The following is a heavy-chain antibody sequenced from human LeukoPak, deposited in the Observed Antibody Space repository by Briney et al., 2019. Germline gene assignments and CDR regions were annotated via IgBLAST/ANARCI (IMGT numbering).Heavy chain of an antibody. J-gene: IGHJ4*02. V-gene: IGHV3-23*01. CDR2: ISGSGGST. D-gene: IGHD1-26*01. Sequence: PGGSLRLSCAASGFTFSSYAMSWVRQAPGKGLEWVSAISGSGGSTYYADSVKGRFTISRDNSKNTLYLQMNSLRAEATAVYYCAKELVGAISAGEPTDYWGQGTLVTVSS. CDR1: GFTFSSYA. CDR3: AKELVGAISAGEPTDY.